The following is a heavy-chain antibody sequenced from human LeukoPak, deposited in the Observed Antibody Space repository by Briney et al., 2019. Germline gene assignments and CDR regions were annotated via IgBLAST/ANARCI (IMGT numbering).Heavy chain of an antibody. Sequence: SETLSLTCTVSGSSISSDYYWGWIRQPPGKGLEWIGSIYDSGSAYYNPSLKSRVVISADPSKNQFSLKLSSVTAADTAVYYCARDATYYYGSGSYHRWFDPWGQGTLVTVSS. CDR1: GSSISSDYY. V-gene: IGHV4-38-2*02. CDR3: ARDATYYYGSGSYHRWFDP. CDR2: IYDSGSA. D-gene: IGHD3-10*01. J-gene: IGHJ5*02.